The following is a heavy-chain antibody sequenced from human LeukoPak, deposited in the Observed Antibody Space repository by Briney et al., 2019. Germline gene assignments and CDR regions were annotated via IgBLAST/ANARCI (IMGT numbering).Heavy chain of an antibody. CDR3: VSGYGDYNFDF. D-gene: IGHD4-17*01. V-gene: IGHV3-53*01. J-gene: IGHJ4*02. CDR2: IDDSGAT. CDR1: GFSVINTY. Sequence: GGSLRLSCAASGFSVINTYVHWVRQAPGKGLEWVSVIDDSGATSFVDAVKGRFTISRDNSKNTVSLHMNNLRAEDTAVYYCVSGYGDYNFDFWGQGTLVTVSS.